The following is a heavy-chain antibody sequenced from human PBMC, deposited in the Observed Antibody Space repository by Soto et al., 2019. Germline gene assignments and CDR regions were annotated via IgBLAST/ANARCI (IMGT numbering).Heavy chain of an antibody. Sequence: QVQLQESGPGLVKPSETLSLTCEVSVFSISSAYSWAWIRQPPGKGLEWIGSISHSGSASYNPSVMGRVTISVDMSRNQFSLRVTSVSAADTAVYFCARDRVVSATRPHFDYWGQGTLVTVSS. J-gene: IGHJ4*02. CDR3: ARDRVVSATRPHFDY. CDR1: VFSISSAYS. CDR2: ISHSGSA. V-gene: IGHV4-38-2*02. D-gene: IGHD4-4*01.